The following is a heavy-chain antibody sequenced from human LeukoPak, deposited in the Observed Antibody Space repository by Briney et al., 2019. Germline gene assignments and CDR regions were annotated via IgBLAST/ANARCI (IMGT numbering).Heavy chain of an antibody. CDR3: GLTVTYSYGMDV. V-gene: IGHV1-2*02. CDR2: INPNSGGT. D-gene: IGHD4-17*01. CDR1: GYSLTAYW. J-gene: IGHJ6*02. Sequence: ASVKFSCKPSGYSLTAYWIHWVRQAPGQGIEWMGWINPNSGGTNYVQKFQGRVTMTRDTSISTAYLELSRLRSDDTAVYYCGLTVTYSYGMDVWGQGNTVTVSS.